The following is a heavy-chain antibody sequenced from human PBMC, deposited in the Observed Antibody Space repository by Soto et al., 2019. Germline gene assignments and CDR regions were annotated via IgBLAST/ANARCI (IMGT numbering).Heavy chain of an antibody. CDR3: ARAGCDGGSCYTLVGLRYGMDV. Sequence: QVQLVESGGGVVQPGRSLRLSCAASGFTFSSYAMYWVRQAPGKGLEWVAVISYDGNNKYYADSVKGRFTISRENSKNTLYLPMTSLRAEDTAVYYCARAGCDGGSCYTLVGLRYGMDVWGQGTTFTVSS. CDR2: ISYDGNNK. J-gene: IGHJ6*02. CDR1: GFTFSSYA. V-gene: IGHV3-30-3*01. D-gene: IGHD2-15*01.